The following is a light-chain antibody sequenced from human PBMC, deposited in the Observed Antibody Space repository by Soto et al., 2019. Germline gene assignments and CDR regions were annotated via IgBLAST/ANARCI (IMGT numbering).Light chain of an antibody. J-gene: IGLJ2*01. CDR3: SSYAVVSNYVV. V-gene: IGLV2-23*01. CDR1: SNDVGTYNL. CDR2: EGS. Sequence: QSALTQPASVSGSPGQSITISCTGTSNDVGTYNLVSWYQQHPDKAPKLMIYEGSKRPSGVSNRFSGSKSGNTASLTISGLQPQDDADYYCSSYAVVSNYVVFGGGTQLTVL.